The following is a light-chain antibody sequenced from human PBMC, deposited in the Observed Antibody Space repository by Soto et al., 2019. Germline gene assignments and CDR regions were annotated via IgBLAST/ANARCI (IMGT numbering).Light chain of an antibody. J-gene: IGLJ2*01. Sequence: QSALTQPASVSGSPGQSITISCTGTSSDVGAYNYVSWYQQHPGKAPKLMIYHVSNRPSGVSNRFSGSKSGNTASLTISGLQAEDEADYYCTSYTRNNTLVFGGGTKLTVL. CDR2: HVS. V-gene: IGLV2-14*03. CDR3: TSYTRNNTLV. CDR1: SSDVGAYNY.